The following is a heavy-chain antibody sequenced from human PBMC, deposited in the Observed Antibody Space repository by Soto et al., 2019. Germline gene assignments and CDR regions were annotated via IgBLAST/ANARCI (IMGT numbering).Heavy chain of an antibody. D-gene: IGHD6-13*01. CDR2: INHSGST. V-gene: IGHV4-34*01. CDR1: GGSFSGYY. CDR3: ARCIAALGPIDY. J-gene: IGHJ4*02. Sequence: SETLSLTCAVYGGSFSGYYWSWIRQPPGKGLEWIGEINHSGSTNYNPSLKSRVTISVDTSKNQFSLKLSSVTAADTAVYYCARCIAALGPIDYWGQGTLVTVSS.